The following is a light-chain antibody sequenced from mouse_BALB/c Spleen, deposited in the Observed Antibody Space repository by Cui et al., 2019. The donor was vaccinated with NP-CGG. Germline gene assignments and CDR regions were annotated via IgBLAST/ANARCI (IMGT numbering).Light chain of an antibody. CDR2: GTN. V-gene: IGLV1*01. J-gene: IGLJ1*01. CDR1: TGTVTTSNY. Sequence: QVVCTQQSAFTTSPGETVTLTCRSSTGTVTTSNYANWVQEKPDHLFTGLIGGTNNRAPGVPARFSGSLIGDKAALTITGAQTEDEAIYFCALWYSNHWVFGGGTKLTVL. CDR3: ALWYSNHWV.